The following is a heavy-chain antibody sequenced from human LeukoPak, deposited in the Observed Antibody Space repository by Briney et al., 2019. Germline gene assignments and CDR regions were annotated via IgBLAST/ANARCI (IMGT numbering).Heavy chain of an antibody. CDR2: ISTSSSYI. CDR3: ARGAEGIAATDSNFDY. J-gene: IGHJ4*02. CDR1: GFTFSRNS. V-gene: IGHV3-21*01. D-gene: IGHD6-13*01. Sequence: GGSLRLSCAASGFTFSRNSMNWVRQAPGKGLEWVSSISTSSSYIYYADSVKGRFTISRDNAKNSLYLQMNSLRTEDTAVYFCARGAEGIAATDSNFDYWGQGTLVTVSS.